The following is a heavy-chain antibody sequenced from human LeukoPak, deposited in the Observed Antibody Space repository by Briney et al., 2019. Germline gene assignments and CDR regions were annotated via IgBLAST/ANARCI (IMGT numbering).Heavy chain of an antibody. D-gene: IGHD2-15*01. Sequence: GGSLRLSCAASGFTLSKYAMSSVRQAPRKGLESVSCITGTVGSTYYADSVKGRFTISRDNSKKTLFLQLNSLRAGDTAVYYCAKDAGVVLSTQFDFWGQGTLVTVSS. V-gene: IGHV3-23*01. CDR1: GFTLSKYA. J-gene: IGHJ4*02. CDR3: AKDAGVVLSTQFDF. CDR2: ITGTVGST.